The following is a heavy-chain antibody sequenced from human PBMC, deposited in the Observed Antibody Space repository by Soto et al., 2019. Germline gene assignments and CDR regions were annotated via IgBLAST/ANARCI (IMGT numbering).Heavy chain of an antibody. Sequence: PGWSLRLSCAASGFTFSDYYMSWIRQAPGKGLEWVSYISSSSSYTNYADSVKGRFTISRDNAKNSLYLQMNSLRAEDTAVYYCARVAPPMVRGVIITYAWFDPWGQGTLVTVSS. V-gene: IGHV3-11*06. CDR1: GFTFSDYY. CDR3: ARVAPPMVRGVIITYAWFDP. CDR2: ISSSSSYT. D-gene: IGHD3-10*01. J-gene: IGHJ5*02.